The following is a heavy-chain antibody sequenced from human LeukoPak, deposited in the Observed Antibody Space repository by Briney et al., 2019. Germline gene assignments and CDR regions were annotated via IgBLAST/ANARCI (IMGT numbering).Heavy chain of an antibody. Sequence: SETLSLTCAVSGDSISNNKWWSWVRQPPGKGLEWIGEIFHSGSTNYNPSLKSRVTISVDTSRNQFSLKLSSVTAADTAVYYCARARSALDYWGQGTLVTVSS. CDR3: ARARSALDY. D-gene: IGHD3-3*01. V-gene: IGHV4-4*02. J-gene: IGHJ4*02. CDR2: IFHSGST. CDR1: GDSISNNKW.